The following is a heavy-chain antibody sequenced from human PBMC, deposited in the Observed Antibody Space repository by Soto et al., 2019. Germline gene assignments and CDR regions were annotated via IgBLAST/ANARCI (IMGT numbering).Heavy chain of an antibody. V-gene: IGHV1-69*02. J-gene: IGHJ4*02. CDR3: ARGSRAAHLYYFDY. Sequence: QVQLVQSGAEVKKPGSSVKVSCKASGGTFSSYTISWVRQAPGQGLEWMGRIIPILGIANYAQKFQGRVTITADKSTSTAYRELSSLRSEDTAVYYCARGSRAAHLYYFDYWGQGTLVTVSS. D-gene: IGHD6-6*01. CDR1: GGTFSSYT. CDR2: IIPILGIA.